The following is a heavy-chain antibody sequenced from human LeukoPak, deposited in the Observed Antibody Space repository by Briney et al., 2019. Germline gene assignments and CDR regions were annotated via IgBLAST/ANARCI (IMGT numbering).Heavy chain of an antibody. CDR2: ISGSGVNT. V-gene: IGHV3-23*01. J-gene: IGHJ4*02. Sequence: TGGSLRLSCAASGFTLRSYGMSWVRQAPGKGLEWVSTISGSGVNTDYADSVKGRFTISSDNSKNTLFLQMNSLRVEDMAVYYCAKVPEPSDSWLFGYWGQGTLVTVSS. D-gene: IGHD6-13*01. CDR3: AKVPEPSDSWLFGY. CDR1: GFTLRSYG.